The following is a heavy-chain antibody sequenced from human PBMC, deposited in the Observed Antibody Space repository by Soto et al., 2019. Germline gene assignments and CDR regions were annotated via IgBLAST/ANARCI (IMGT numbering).Heavy chain of an antibody. V-gene: IGHV4-31*03. CDR2: IYSSGNS. D-gene: IGHD3-9*01. CDR3: ASALTGDYVGFDY. J-gene: IGHJ4*02. Sequence: QVQLQESGPGLVKPSQTLSLTCSVSGASISRDDYYWSWIRQHPGKGLEWIAYIYSSGNSYYSPALSRRFAISLDTSKNQFSLRLSSVTAADTGVYYCASALTGDYVGFDYWGQGTPATVSS. CDR1: GASISRDDYY.